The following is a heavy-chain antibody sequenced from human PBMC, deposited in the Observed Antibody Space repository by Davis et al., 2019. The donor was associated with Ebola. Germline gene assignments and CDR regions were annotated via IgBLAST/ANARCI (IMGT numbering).Heavy chain of an antibody. J-gene: IGHJ4*02. CDR3: ARDSSYDSSGYYDY. D-gene: IGHD3-22*01. V-gene: IGHV4-59*01. CDR2: IYYSGST. CDR1: GGSISSYY. Sequence: SETLSLTCTVSGGSISSYYWSWIRQPPGKGLEWIGSIYYSGSTNYNPSLKSRVTISVDTSKNQFSLKLSSVTAADTAVYYCARDSSYDSSGYYDYWGQGTLVTVSS.